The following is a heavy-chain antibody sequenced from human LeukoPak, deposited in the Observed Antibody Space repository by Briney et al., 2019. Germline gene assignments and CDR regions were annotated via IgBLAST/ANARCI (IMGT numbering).Heavy chain of an antibody. V-gene: IGHV5-51*01. J-gene: IGHJ4*02. CDR1: GYIFTNFW. D-gene: IGHD1-26*01. CDR2: IYPGDSDT. Sequence: GESLKISCKGSGYIFTNFWIGWVRQMPGKGLEWMGIIYPGDSDTRYSPSFQGQVTISADKSISTAYLQWSSLKASDTAMYYCARLGKPYSGSQGVNFDYWGQGTLVTVSS. CDR3: ARLGKPYSGSQGVNFDY.